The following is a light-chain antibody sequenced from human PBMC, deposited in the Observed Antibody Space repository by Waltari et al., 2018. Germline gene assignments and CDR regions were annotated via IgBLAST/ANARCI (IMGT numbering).Light chain of an antibody. CDR3: QQYGSSPLT. Sequence: EIVLTQSPGTLSLSPGERATLSCRASQSLSSSYLAWYQQRPGQPPRLPIYGASSRATGIPDRFSGSESGTDFTLTISRLEPEDFAVYYCQQYGSSPLTFGGGTKVEIK. CDR2: GAS. V-gene: IGKV3-20*01. CDR1: QSLSSSY. J-gene: IGKJ4*01.